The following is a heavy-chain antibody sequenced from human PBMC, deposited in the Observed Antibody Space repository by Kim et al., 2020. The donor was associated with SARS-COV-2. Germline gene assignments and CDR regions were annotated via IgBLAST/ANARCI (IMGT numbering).Heavy chain of an antibody. V-gene: IGHV3-7*01. D-gene: IGHD3-3*01. J-gene: IGHJ3*02. CDR2: SAK. CDR3: ARDFWAPDI. Sequence: SAKYSVDYETGRFTIPREKAKNSLDMQMNSLRAEDTAVYYCARDFWAPDIWGQGTMVTVSS.